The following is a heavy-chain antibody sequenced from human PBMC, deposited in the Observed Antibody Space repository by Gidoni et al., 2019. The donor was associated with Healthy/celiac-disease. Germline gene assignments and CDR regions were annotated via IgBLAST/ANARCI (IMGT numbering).Heavy chain of an antibody. CDR3: ARQGGYYDSSGYYIFGSDAFDI. Sequence: QLQLPESGPGLVKPSATLSLTCTVSGCSLSSSSYYWGWLRQPPGKGLEWIGSIYYSGSTYYNPSLKSRVTISVDTSKNQFSLKLSSVTAADTAVYYCARQGGYYDSSGYYIFGSDAFDIWGQGTMVTVSS. CDR2: IYYSGST. J-gene: IGHJ3*02. V-gene: IGHV4-39*01. D-gene: IGHD3-22*01. CDR1: GCSLSSSSYY.